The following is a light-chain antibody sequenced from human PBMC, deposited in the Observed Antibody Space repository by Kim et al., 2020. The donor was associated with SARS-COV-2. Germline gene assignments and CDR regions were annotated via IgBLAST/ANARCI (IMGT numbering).Light chain of an antibody. J-gene: IGLJ2*01. CDR3: QVWDSSSDHVV. CDR1: NIGRQS. Sequence: APGKTARSTCGGNNIGRQSVHWYQQKPGHAPVLVIYYDNNRPSGIPERFSGSNSGNTATLTISRVEAGDEADYYCQVWDSSSDHVVFGGGTKVTVL. CDR2: YDN. V-gene: IGLV3-21*04.